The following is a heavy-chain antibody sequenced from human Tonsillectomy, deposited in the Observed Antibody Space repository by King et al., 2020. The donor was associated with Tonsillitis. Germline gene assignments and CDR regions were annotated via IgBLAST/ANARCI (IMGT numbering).Heavy chain of an antibody. CDR3: AKEAEEAAAGTKGTDY. CDR2: ISYDGSNK. CDR1: GFIFSNYG. J-gene: IGHJ4*02. Sequence: VQLVESGGGVVQPGRSLRLSCAASGFIFSNYGFYWVRQAPGKGLEWVAIISYDGSNKYYADSVKGRFTISRDNSKNTLYLQMNSLRAEDTAVYYCAKEAEEAAAGTKGTDYWGQGTLVTVSS. D-gene: IGHD6-13*01. V-gene: IGHV3-30*18.